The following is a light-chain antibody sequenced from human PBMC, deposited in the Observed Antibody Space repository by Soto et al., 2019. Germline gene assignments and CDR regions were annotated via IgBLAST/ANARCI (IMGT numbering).Light chain of an antibody. J-gene: IGKJ1*01. V-gene: IGKV3-15*01. CDR2: DAS. Sequence: EIVMTQSPATLSVSPGESATLSCRASQSVRGNLAWYQHKPGQAPSLLIYDASTRATGIPARFSGSGSGTEFTLTISSLQSEDFAVYYCHQRQSWPRTFGQGTKVDI. CDR1: QSVRGN. CDR3: HQRQSWPRT.